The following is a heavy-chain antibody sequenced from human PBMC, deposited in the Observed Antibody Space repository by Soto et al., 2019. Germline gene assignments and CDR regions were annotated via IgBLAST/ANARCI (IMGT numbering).Heavy chain of an antibody. CDR3: ARCPYYDFWSGYYSDY. D-gene: IGHD3-3*01. CDR1: GFTFSSYW. Sequence: GGSLRLSCAASGFTFSSYWMHWVRQAPGKGLVWVSRINSDGSSTSYADSVKGRFTISRDNAKNTLYLQMNSLRAEDTAVYYCARCPYYDFWSGYYSDYWGQGTLVTAPQ. V-gene: IGHV3-74*01. J-gene: IGHJ4*02. CDR2: INSDGSST.